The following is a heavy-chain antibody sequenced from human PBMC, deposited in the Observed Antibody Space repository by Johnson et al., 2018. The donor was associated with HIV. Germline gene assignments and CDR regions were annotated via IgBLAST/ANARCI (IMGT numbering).Heavy chain of an antibody. J-gene: IGHJ3*02. Sequence: VQLVESGGGLIQPGGSLRLSCAASGLTVSSNFMTWVRQAPGKGLEWVSVIYSGGSTYYADSVKGRFTISRDNAKNSLHLQMNSLRADDTAVYYCARKGDAFDIWGQGTMVTVSS. CDR2: IYSGGST. CDR1: GLTVSSNF. V-gene: IGHV3-53*01. CDR3: ARKGDAFDI.